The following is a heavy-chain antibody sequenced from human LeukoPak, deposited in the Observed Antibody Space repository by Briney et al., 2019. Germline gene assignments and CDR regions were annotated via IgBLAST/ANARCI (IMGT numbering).Heavy chain of an antibody. D-gene: IGHD1-7*01. CDR1: GFTFSSYE. CDR3: ARGLGDNWNYGWFDP. Sequence: KPGGSLRLSCAASGFTFSSYEMNWVRQAPGKGLEWVSYISSSGSTIYYADSVKGRFTISRDNAKNSLYLQMNSLRAEDTALYYCARGLGDNWNYGWFDPWGQGTLVTVSS. CDR2: ISSSGSTI. V-gene: IGHV3-48*03. J-gene: IGHJ5*02.